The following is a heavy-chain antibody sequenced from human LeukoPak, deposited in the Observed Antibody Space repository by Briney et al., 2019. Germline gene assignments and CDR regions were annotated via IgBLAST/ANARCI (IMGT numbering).Heavy chain of an antibody. Sequence: GGSLRLSCAASGFTFDDYAMHWVRQAPGKGLEWVSGISWNSGSIGYADSVKGRFTISRDNAKNSLYLQMNSLRAEDTALYYCAKDTGYYYDSSGYYPYWGQGTLVTVSS. D-gene: IGHD3-22*01. V-gene: IGHV3-9*01. J-gene: IGHJ4*02. CDR2: ISWNSGSI. CDR3: AKDTGYYYDSSGYYPY. CDR1: GFTFDDYA.